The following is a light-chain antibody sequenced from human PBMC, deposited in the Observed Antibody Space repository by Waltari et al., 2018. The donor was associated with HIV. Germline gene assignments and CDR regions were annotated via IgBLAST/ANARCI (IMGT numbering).Light chain of an antibody. CDR3: QVWDGGSVHVI. J-gene: IGLJ2*01. V-gene: IGLV3-21*02. CDR1: NIRAKN. CDR2: DDT. Sequence: SYVLTQPPSVSVAPGQTATITCGGNNIRAKNGHWYQQTPGQAPVLVVYDDTYRPSGIPERFSGSNSGNTATLTISRVEDGDEADYYCQVWDGGSVHVIFGGGTKLTAL.